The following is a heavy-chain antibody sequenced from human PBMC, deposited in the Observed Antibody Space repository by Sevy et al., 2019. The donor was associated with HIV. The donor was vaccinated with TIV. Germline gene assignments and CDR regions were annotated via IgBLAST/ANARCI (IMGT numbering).Heavy chain of an antibody. CDR2: ISYDGSNK. Sequence: GGSLRLSCAASGFTFSSYGMHWVRQAPGKGLEWVAVISYDGSNKYYADSVKGRFTISRDNSKNTRYLQMNSLRAEDTAVYYCAKLAAAGIGADAFDIWGQGTMVTVSS. CDR3: AKLAAAGIGADAFDI. J-gene: IGHJ3*02. V-gene: IGHV3-30*18. CDR1: GFTFSSYG. D-gene: IGHD6-13*01.